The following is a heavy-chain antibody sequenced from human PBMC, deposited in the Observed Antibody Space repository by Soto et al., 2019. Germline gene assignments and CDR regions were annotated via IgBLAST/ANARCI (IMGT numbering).Heavy chain of an antibody. D-gene: IGHD1-26*01. CDR3: ARHRHPRGTVGATSPLDP. CDR2: HYSGGST. CDR1: GFSVSSNY. Sequence: GGSLRLSCAISGFSVSSNYMSWVRQAPGKGLEWVSVHYSGGSTYYADSVQGRFTISRDKSNNTLYLQMRRVRAEDTAVYFCARHRHPRGTVGATSPLDPWGQGTQVTVSS. J-gene: IGHJ5*02. V-gene: IGHV3-53*01.